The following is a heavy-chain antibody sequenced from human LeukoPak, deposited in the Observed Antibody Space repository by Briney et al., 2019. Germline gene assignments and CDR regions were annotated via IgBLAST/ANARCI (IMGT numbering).Heavy chain of an antibody. D-gene: IGHD1-26*01. J-gene: IGHJ4*02. CDR1: GFTFSSYA. CDR3: AKDRSIGTYYTFDH. CDR2: ISYAGKNS. Sequence: PGGSLRLSCAASGFTFSSYAMHWVRQAPGKGLQWVADISYAGKNSYYADSVKGRFTVSRDNSNNRLYLQMSGLTAADTAVYYCAKDRSIGTYYTFDHWGQGTLVTVSS. V-gene: IGHV3-30-3*02.